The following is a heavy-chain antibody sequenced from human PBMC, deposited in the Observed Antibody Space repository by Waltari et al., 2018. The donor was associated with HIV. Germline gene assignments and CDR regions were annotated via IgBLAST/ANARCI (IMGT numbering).Heavy chain of an antibody. J-gene: IGHJ4*02. Sequence: APGQGLEWMGWINPNSGGTKYAQKFQARVTMTRDTSISTAYMELNSLRSDDTAVYYCARDEAPGGGGSGFDYWGQGALVTVSS. CDR2: INPNSGGT. D-gene: IGHD3-16*01. V-gene: IGHV1-2*02. CDR3: ARDEAPGGGGSGFDY.